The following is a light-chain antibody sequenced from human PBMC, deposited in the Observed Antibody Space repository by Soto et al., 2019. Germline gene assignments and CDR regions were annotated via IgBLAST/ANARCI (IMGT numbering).Light chain of an antibody. V-gene: IGLV1-47*01. CDR1: ISNIGSNP. J-gene: IGLJ1*01. CDR3: AAWAASLSVYV. CDR2: RNN. Sequence: QSVLTQPPSASGTPGQRVTISCSGSISNIGSNPVYRHQQLPGTAPKLLIFRNNQRPSGVPDRFSDSKSGTSASLAISRLRSEGEVDYYCAAWAASLSVYVCGTGRKVTVL.